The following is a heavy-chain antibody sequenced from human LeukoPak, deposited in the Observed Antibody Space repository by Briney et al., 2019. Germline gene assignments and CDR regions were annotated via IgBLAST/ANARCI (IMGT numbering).Heavy chain of an antibody. CDR3: ANSPGYFDY. J-gene: IGHJ4*02. D-gene: IGHD3-10*01. V-gene: IGHV3-21*01. CDR2: ISDSSTYI. Sequence: GGSLRLSCAASGFTFSTSSMNWVRQAPGKGLEWVSSISDSSTYIYYADSVKGRFTISRDNAKNSLYLEMDSLRAEDTAVYYCANSPGYFDYWGQGTLVTVSS. CDR1: GFTFSTSS.